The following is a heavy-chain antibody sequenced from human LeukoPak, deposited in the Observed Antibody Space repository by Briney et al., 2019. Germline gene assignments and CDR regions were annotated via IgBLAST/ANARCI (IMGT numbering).Heavy chain of an antibody. Sequence: SETLSLTCTVSGGSISSYYWSWIRQPPGKGLEWIGYTYYSGSTNYNPSLKSRVTISVDTSKNQFSLKRSSVTAADTAVYYCARGRFDYWGQGTLVTVSS. J-gene: IGHJ4*02. CDR3: ARGRFDY. CDR2: TYYSGST. V-gene: IGHV4-59*12. CDR1: GGSISSYY.